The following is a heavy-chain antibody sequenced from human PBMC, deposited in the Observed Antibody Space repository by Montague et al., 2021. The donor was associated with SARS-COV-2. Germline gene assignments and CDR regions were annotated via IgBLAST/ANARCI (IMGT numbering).Heavy chain of an antibody. CDR2: SNPI. Sequence: SNPIYYADSVKGRLTISGDNDKNSLYLQMNRLRAEDTAVYYCARDRGGIVISGTYYYGMDVWGQVTTVTCSS. CDR3: ARDRGGIVISGTYYYGMDV. D-gene: IGHD3-10*01. V-gene: IGHV3-48*04. J-gene: IGHJ6*02.